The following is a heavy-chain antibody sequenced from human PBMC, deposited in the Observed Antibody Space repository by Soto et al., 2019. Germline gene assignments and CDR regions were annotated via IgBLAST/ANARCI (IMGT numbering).Heavy chain of an antibody. D-gene: IGHD3-3*01. Sequence: GPTLVNPTQTLMLTCTFSGFSLSTSGVGVGWIRQPPGKALEWLALIYWNDDKRYSPSLKSRLTITKDTSKNQVVLTMTNMDPVDTATYYCALTYYDFWSGYYVGWDVWGQGTTVTVSS. CDR2: IYWNDDK. V-gene: IGHV2-5*01. CDR1: GFSLSTSGVG. CDR3: ALTYYDFWSGYYVGWDV. J-gene: IGHJ6*02.